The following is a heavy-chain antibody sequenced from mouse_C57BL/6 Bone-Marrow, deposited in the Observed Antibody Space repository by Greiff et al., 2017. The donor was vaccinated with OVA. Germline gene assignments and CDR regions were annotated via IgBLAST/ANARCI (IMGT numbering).Heavy chain of an antibody. CDR1: GYTFTSYW. J-gene: IGHJ2*01. Sequence: QVQLKQPGAELVKPGASVKLSCKASGYTFTSYWMHWVKQRPGQGLEWIGMIHPNSVSTNYNEKFKSKATLTVDKSSSTAYMQLSSLTSEDSAVYYCARRDDFYYFDYWGQGTTLTVSS. V-gene: IGHV1-64*01. CDR3: ARRDDFYYFDY. CDR2: IHPNSVST. D-gene: IGHD2-4*01.